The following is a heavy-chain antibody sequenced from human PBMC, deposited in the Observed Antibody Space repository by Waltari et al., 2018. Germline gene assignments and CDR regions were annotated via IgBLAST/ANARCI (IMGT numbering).Heavy chain of an antibody. V-gene: IGHV1-2*02. J-gene: IGHJ4*02. Sequence: QVQLVQSGAELKKPGASVKVSCKASGYTFTDLYLHWVRQAPGQGLEWRGRISPNSGATDYAQKFQGRVTMTRDTSISTAYLELSRLRSDDTATYYCARKTSHYDYWGPGTLVTVSS. CDR3: ARKTSHYDY. CDR2: ISPNSGAT. D-gene: IGHD2-2*01. CDR1: GYTFTDLY.